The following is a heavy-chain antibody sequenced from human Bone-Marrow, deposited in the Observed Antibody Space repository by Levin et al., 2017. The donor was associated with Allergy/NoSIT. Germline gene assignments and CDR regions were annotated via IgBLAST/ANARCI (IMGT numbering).Heavy chain of an antibody. CDR2: IYPGDSDT. D-gene: IGHD4-11*01. V-gene: IGHV5-51*01. CDR3: AKRGPTFYFDF. J-gene: IGHJ4*02. Sequence: VASVKVSCKASGYNFGTSWIGWVRQMPGKGLEWMGIIYPGDSDTRYSPSFQGQVTISADKSISTAYLQWNNLKASDTAIYYCAKRGPTFYFDFWGKGTQVTVSS. CDR1: GYNFGTSW.